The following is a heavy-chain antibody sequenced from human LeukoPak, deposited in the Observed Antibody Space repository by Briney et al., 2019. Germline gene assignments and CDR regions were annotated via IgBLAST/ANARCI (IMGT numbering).Heavy chain of an antibody. CDR3: ARARDTNPFDY. D-gene: IGHD5-24*01. CDR1: GGSISSADYY. Sequence: SETLSLTCTVSGGSISSADYYWSWIRQPPGKGLEWIGYIYYSGSTYYNPSLKSRVTLSVDTSNNQFSLRQSSETAADTALYYCARARDTNPFDYWGQGTLVTVSS. V-gene: IGHV4-30-4*08. CDR2: IYYSGST. J-gene: IGHJ4*02.